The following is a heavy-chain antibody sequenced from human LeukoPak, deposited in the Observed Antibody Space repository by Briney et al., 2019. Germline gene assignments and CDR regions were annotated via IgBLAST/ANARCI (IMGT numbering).Heavy chain of an antibody. D-gene: IGHD3-3*01. Sequence: GASVKVSCKASGYTFTVYYMHWVRQAPGQGLEWMGWINPNSGGTNYAQKFQGRVTMTRDTSISTAYMELSRLRSDDTAVYYCARGGDFWSGYILSFNDYWGQGTLVTVSS. CDR2: INPNSGGT. CDR3: ARGGDFWSGYILSFNDY. CDR1: GYTFTVYY. J-gene: IGHJ4*02. V-gene: IGHV1-2*02.